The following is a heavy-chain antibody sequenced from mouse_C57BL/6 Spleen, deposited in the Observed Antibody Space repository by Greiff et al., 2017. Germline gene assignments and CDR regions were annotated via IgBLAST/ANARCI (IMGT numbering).Heavy chain of an antibody. Sequence: QVQLQQPGAELVRPGSSVKLSCKASGYTFTSYWMDWVKQRPGQGLEWIGNIYPSDSETHYNQKFKDKATFTVDKSSSTAYMQLSSLTSEDSAVYYCARWDDGYYDAYWGQRTLVTVSA. CDR1: GYTFTSYW. CDR2: IYPSDSET. J-gene: IGHJ3*01. V-gene: IGHV1-61*01. D-gene: IGHD2-3*01. CDR3: ARWDDGYYDAY.